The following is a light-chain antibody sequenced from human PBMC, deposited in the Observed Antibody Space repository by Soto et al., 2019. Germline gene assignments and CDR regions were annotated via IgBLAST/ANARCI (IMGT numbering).Light chain of an antibody. V-gene: IGKV3-20*01. Sequence: EIVLTQSPGTLSLSPGERATLSCRASQTVTSTFLAWYQQKPGQAPRLLIYGASRRATGIPDRFSGRGAGADFPLTITRLEPEDVAVYYCHQYDSSRTFGQGTKVEMK. CDR1: QTVTSTF. J-gene: IGKJ1*01. CDR3: HQYDSSRT. CDR2: GAS.